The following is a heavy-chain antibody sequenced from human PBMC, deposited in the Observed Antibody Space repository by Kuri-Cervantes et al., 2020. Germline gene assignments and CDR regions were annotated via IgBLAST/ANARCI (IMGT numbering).Heavy chain of an antibody. Sequence: GESLKISCKASGYSFSSYWIGWLRQRPGKGLEWVGIIYPGDSDTRYSPSFQGQVTISADKSISTAYLQWSSLKASDTAMYYCARPTSSWYVGQNDYWGQGTLGTVSS. D-gene: IGHD6-13*01. V-gene: IGHV5-51*01. J-gene: IGHJ4*02. CDR3: ARPTSSWYVGQNDY. CDR1: GYSFSSYW. CDR2: IYPGDSDT.